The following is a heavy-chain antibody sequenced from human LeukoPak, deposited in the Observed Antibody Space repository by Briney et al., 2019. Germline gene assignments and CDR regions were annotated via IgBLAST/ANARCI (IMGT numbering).Heavy chain of an antibody. V-gene: IGHV1-18*01. J-gene: IGHJ3*02. Sequence: GASVKVSCMATGYTFTYDGIIWVRQAPGQGLEWMGWIGTKSGNTNYAPSFQARVTLTTDTSSTTAYMELRSLTSDDTAAYYCARTHLGKMHAFDIWGQGTLVTVSS. CDR2: IGTKSGNT. CDR1: GYTFTYDG. CDR3: ARTHLGKMHAFDI. D-gene: IGHD7-27*01.